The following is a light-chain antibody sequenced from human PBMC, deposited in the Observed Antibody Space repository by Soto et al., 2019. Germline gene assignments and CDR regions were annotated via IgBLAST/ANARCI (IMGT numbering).Light chain of an antibody. CDR1: QSVPRSY. V-gene: IGKV3-20*01. CDR2: ETS. Sequence: EIVLTQSPGTLSLSPGERATLSCRASQSVPRSYLAWYQQKPGQAPRLLIYETSIRASGIPDRFSGSGSGTDFTLTIGRLEPEDFAVYYCQQYGSSGTFGQGTKVDIK. J-gene: IGKJ1*01. CDR3: QQYGSSGT.